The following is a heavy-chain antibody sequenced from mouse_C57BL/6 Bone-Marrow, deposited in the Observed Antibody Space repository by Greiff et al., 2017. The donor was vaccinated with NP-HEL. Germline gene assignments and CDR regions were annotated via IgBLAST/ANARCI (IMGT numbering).Heavy chain of an antibody. J-gene: IGHJ3*01. CDR2: ISDGGSYT. Sequence: DVMLVESGGGLVKPGGSLKLSCAASGFTFSSYAMSWVRQTPEKRLEWVATISDGGSYTYYPDNVKGRFTISRDNAKNNLYLQMRHLKSEDTAMYYCARDGRFAYWGQGTLVTVSA. CDR3: ARDGRFAY. V-gene: IGHV5-4*01. CDR1: GFTFSSYA.